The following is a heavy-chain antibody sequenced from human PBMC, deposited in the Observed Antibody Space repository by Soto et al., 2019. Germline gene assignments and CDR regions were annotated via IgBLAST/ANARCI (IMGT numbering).Heavy chain of an antibody. CDR3: ASYVAAAGDDIDI. CDR1: GGTFSSYT. CDR2: IIPILGIA. D-gene: IGHD6-13*01. Sequence: SVKVSCKASGGTFSSYTISWVRQAPGQGLEWMGRIIPILGIANYAQKFQGRVTITADKSTSTAYMELSSLRSEDTAVYYCASYVAAAGDDIDIRGQRTTVTAS. V-gene: IGHV1-69*02. J-gene: IGHJ3*02.